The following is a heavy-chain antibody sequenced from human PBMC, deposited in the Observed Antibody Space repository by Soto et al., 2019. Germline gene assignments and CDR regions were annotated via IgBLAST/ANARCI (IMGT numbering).Heavy chain of an antibody. D-gene: IGHD2-21*01. V-gene: IGHV3-48*03. CDR2: ISRTANTI. CDR3: ARFYSAIYYYGMDV. J-gene: IGHJ6*02. CDR1: GFALNSHD. Sequence: GGSLRLSCTASGFALNSHDFNWVRQAPGKGLEWISYISRTANTIYYADSVKDRFTISRDNAKNSLYLQMNSLRAEDTAVYYCARFYSAIYYYGMDVWGQGTTVTVSS.